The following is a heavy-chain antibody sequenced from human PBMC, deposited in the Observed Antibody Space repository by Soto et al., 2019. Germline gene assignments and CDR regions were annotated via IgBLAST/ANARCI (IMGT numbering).Heavy chain of an antibody. CDR2: ISSSSSYI. CDR3: ARVRKLGYCSSTSCPEGAFDI. V-gene: IGHV3-21*01. CDR1: GFTFSSYS. D-gene: IGHD2-2*01. Sequence: GGSLRLSCAASGFTFSSYSMNWVRQAPGKGLEWVSSISSSSSYIYYADSVKGRFTISRDNAKNSLYLQMNSLRAEDTAVYYCARVRKLGYCSSTSCPEGAFDIWGQGTMVTVSS. J-gene: IGHJ3*02.